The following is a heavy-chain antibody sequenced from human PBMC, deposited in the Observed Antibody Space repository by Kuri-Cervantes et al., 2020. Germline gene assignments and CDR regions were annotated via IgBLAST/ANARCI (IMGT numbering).Heavy chain of an antibody. CDR1: GGSFSGYY. Sequence: SQTLSLTCAVYGGSFSGYYWSWIRQPPGKGLAWIGEINHSGSTNYNPSPKSRVTISVGTSKNQFSLKLRSVTAADTAVYFCARDRAYGDYYSLFDYWGPGALVTVSS. CDR2: INHSGST. CDR3: ARDRAYGDYYSLFDY. V-gene: IGHV4-34*01. J-gene: IGHJ4*02. D-gene: IGHD2-21*01.